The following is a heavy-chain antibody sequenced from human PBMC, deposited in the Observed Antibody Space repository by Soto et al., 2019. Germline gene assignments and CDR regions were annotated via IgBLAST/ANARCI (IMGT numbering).Heavy chain of an antibody. CDR1: GNTFTNFG. Sequence: ASVKVSCKASGNTFTNFGVTCVRHSPGQGLERMGWISAYTDDPNYAQKFQGRVTMTIDTSTSTAYLDLRSLTSDDTAVYYCARVIPGAEAWFDPWGQGTLVTVSS. CDR3: ARVIPGAEAWFDP. CDR2: ISAYTDDP. D-gene: IGHD2-2*01. J-gene: IGHJ5*02. V-gene: IGHV1-18*01.